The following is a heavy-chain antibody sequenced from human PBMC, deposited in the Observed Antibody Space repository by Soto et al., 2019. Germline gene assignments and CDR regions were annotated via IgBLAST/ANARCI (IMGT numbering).Heavy chain of an antibody. J-gene: IGHJ5*02. Sequence: QVQLVESGGGVVQPGRSLRLSCAASGFTFSSYAMHWVRQAPGKGLEWVALISYDGSNKYYADSVKGRFTISRDNPKNTLYRQINSLRAEYTAVYYCAGGDFCTSTSCSLNWFDPGGQGTLVSVSS. D-gene: IGHD2-2*01. CDR2: ISYDGSNK. V-gene: IGHV3-30*14. CDR3: AGGDFCTSTSCSLNWFDP. CDR1: GFTFSSYA.